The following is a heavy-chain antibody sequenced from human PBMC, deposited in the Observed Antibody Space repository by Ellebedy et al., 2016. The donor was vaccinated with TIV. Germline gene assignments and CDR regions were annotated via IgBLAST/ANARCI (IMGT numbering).Heavy chain of an antibody. CDR2: ITSGCRTM. V-gene: IGHV3-48*03. D-gene: IGHD4-17*01. CDR3: ATSDYGEYDYGMDV. Sequence: GESLKISCEASGFIFSNYEMNWVRQAPGKGLEWVSYITSGCRTMYYADSVTGRFTISRDNAKNSLFLQMNSLRAEDTAVYYCATSDYGEYDYGMDVWGQGTTVTVSS. J-gene: IGHJ6*02. CDR1: GFIFSNYE.